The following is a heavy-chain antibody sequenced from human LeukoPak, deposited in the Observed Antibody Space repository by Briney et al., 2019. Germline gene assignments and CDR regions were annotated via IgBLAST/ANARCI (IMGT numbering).Heavy chain of an antibody. CDR3: ARAEMATSLIDY. CDR2: IWYDGSNK. V-gene: IGHV3-33*01. D-gene: IGHD5-24*01. J-gene: IGHJ4*02. Sequence: GGSLRLSCAASGFTFRSYGMHRIRQAPGKGLEWVALIWYDGSNKYYADSVKGRFTISRDNSKNTLHLQMNSLRAEDTAVYYCARAEMATSLIDYWGQGTLVTVSS. CDR1: GFTFRSYG.